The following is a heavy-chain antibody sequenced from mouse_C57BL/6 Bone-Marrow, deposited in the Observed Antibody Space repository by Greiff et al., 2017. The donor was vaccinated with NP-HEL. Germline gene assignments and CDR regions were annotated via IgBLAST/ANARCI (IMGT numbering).Heavy chain of an antibody. V-gene: IGHV1-85*01. CDR1: GYTFTSYD. Sequence: QVQLQQSGPELVKPGASVKLSCKASGYTFTSYDINWVKQRPGPGLAWIGWIYPSDGSTKYNEKFKVKATLTVETSSSTAYMELHSLTAEDSAVYFCARRYDYDEGYYAMDYWGQGTSVTVSS. CDR2: IYPSDGST. CDR3: ARRYDYDEGYYAMDY. D-gene: IGHD2-4*01. J-gene: IGHJ4*01.